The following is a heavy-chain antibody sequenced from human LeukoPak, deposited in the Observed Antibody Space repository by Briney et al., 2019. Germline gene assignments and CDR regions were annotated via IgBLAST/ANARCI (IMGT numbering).Heavy chain of an antibody. J-gene: IGHJ6*04. V-gene: IGHV3-30*04. CDR2: ISYDGYNK. D-gene: IGHD3-10*02. Sequence: PGGSLRLSCAASGFTFSKYAMHWVRQAPGKGLEWVAVISYDGYNKYYADSVKGRFTISRDNAKNSLYLQMNSLRAEDTAVYYCAELGITMIGGVWGKGTTVTISS. CDR3: AELGITMIGGV. CDR1: GFTFSKYA.